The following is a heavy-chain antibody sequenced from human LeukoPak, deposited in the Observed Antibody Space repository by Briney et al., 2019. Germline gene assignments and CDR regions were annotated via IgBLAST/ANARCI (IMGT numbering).Heavy chain of an antibody. V-gene: IGHV3-33*01. Sequence: GGSLRLSCAASGFTFSSYGMHWVRQAPGKGLEWVAVIWYDGSNKYYADSVKGRFTISRDNSKSTLYLQMNSLRAEDTAVYYCARDRRGFGNYYDSSDWGQGTLVTVSS. CDR3: ARDRRGFGNYYDSSD. CDR1: GFTFSSYG. D-gene: IGHD3-22*01. CDR2: IWYDGSNK. J-gene: IGHJ4*02.